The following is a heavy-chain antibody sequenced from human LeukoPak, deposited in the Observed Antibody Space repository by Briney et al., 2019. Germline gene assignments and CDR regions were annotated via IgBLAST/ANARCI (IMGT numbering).Heavy chain of an antibody. J-gene: IGHJ4*02. CDR2: IDPNRGGT. D-gene: IGHD2-8*01. V-gene: IGHV1-2*02. CDR1: GGTFSSYT. CDR3: ARSANGGGDY. Sequence: PVASVKVSCKASGGTFSSYTISWVRQAPGQGLEWMGWIDPNRGGTDYAQKFQGRVTMTRDTSISTAYMELSRLKSDDTAIYYCARSANGGGDYWGQGTLVTVSS.